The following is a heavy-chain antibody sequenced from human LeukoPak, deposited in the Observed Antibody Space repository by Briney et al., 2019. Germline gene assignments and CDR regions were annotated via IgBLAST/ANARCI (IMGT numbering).Heavy chain of an antibody. V-gene: IGHV1-69*01. CDR2: IIPIFGTA. J-gene: IGHJ6*02. Sequence: SVKVSCKASGGTFSSYAISWVRQAPGQGLEWMGGIIPIFGTANYARKFQGRVAITADESTSTAYMELSSLRSEDTAVYYCARDQPHDILTGYDYYYYGMDVWGQGTTVTVSS. CDR1: GGTFSSYA. CDR3: ARDQPHDILTGYDYYYYGMDV. D-gene: IGHD3-9*01.